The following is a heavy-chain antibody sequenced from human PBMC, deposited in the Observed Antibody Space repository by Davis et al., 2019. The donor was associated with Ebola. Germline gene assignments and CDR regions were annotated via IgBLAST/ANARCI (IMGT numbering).Heavy chain of an antibody. Sequence: AASVKVSCKASGYTFTSYAMHWVRQAPGQRLEWMGWINAGNGNTKYSQKFQGRVTITRDTSASTAYMELSSLRSEDTAVYYCARGDFDYYYYGIDVWGQGTTVTVSS. V-gene: IGHV1-3*01. CDR2: INAGNGNT. CDR1: GYTFTSYA. J-gene: IGHJ6*02. CDR3: ARGDFDYYYYGIDV.